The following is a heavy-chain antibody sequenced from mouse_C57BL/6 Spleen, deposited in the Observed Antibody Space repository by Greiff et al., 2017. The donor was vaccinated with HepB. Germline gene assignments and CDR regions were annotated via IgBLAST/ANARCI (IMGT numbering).Heavy chain of an antibody. CDR1: GYAFSSYW. J-gene: IGHJ1*03. D-gene: IGHD4-1*01. CDR3: ARERTGTGSWYFDV. V-gene: IGHV1-80*01. Sequence: QVHVKQSGAELVKPGASVKISCKASGYAFSSYWMNWVKQRPGKGLEWIGQIYPGDGDTNYNGKFKGKATLTADKSSSTAYMQLSSLTSEDSAVYFCARERTGTGSWYFDVWGTGTTVTVSS. CDR2: IYPGDGDT.